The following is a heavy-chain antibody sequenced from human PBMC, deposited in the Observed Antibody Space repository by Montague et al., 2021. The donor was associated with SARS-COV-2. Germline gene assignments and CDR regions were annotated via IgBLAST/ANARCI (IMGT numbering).Heavy chain of an antibody. CDR3: ATLTQSNGDF. CDR2: VYSSGTT. CDR1: SDSINSHY. Sequence: SETLSLTCTVSSDSINSHYWGWIRQPPGKRLEWLGYVYSSGTTNYNPSLNSRIAISVDTSKNQFSLRLDSVTAADTAIYYCATLTQSNGDFWGQGALVTVS. J-gene: IGHJ4*02. D-gene: IGHD4/OR15-4a*01. V-gene: IGHV4-4*08.